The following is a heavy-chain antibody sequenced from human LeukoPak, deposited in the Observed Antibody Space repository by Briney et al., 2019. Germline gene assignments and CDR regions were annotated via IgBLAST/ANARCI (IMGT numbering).Heavy chain of an antibody. CDR1: GFTVSSNY. D-gene: IGHD4-17*01. CDR3: ARDVYGDYANDY. CDR2: IYSGGST. Sequence: GGSLRLSCAASGFTVSSNYMSWVRQAPGKGLEWVSVIYSGGSTYYADSVKGRFTISRDNAKDSLYLQMNSLRAEDTAVYYCARDVYGDYANDYWGQGTLVTVSS. J-gene: IGHJ4*02. V-gene: IGHV3-66*01.